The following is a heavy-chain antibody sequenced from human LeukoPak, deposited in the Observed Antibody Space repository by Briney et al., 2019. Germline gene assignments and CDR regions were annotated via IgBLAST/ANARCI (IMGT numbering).Heavy chain of an antibody. J-gene: IGHJ6*04. V-gene: IGHV3-9*01. CDR1: GFTLDDYA. Sequence: GGSLRLSCAGSGFTLDDYAMHWVRQAPGKGLEWVSGINWNSGSTRYAASVKGRFTISRDNAKNSLYLQMNSLRAEDTAVYYCAELGITMIGGVWGKGTTVTISS. D-gene: IGHD3-10*02. CDR2: INWNSGST. CDR3: AELGITMIGGV.